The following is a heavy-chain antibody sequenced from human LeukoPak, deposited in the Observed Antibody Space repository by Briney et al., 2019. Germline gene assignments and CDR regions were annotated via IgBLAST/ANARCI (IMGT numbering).Heavy chain of an antibody. D-gene: IGHD3-10*01. V-gene: IGHV4-59*12. CDR1: GGSISGYY. CDR3: AREGGSGGHYYYYMDV. CDR2: IFYSETT. J-gene: IGHJ6*03. Sequence: PSETLSLTCSVSGGSISGYYWSWIRQPPGKGLEWIGYIFYSETTNYNPSLKSRVTISVDTSKNQFSLNLRSVTASDTAVYYCAREGGSGGHYYYYMDVWGTGTTVTVSS.